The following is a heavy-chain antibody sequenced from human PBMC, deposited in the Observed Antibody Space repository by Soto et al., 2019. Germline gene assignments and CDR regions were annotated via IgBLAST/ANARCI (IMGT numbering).Heavy chain of an antibody. D-gene: IGHD3-16*01. Sequence: EVQLVESGGGLVQPGGSLRLSCAASGFTVSSNYMSWVRQAPGKGLEWVSVIYSGGSTYYADYVKGRFTISRDNSKNTLYLQMNNLRAEDTAVYYCARFGAREVADDAFDIWGQGTMVTVSS. CDR3: ARFGAREVADDAFDI. V-gene: IGHV3-66*01. CDR1: GFTVSSNY. J-gene: IGHJ3*02. CDR2: IYSGGST.